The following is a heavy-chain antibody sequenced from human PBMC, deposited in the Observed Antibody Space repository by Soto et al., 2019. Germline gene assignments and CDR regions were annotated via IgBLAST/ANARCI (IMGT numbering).Heavy chain of an antibody. Sequence: EVQLVESGGGLVQPGGSLRLSCAASGFTFSSYWMSWVRQAPGKGLEWLANIKQDGSEKYYVDSVKGRFTISRDNAKNSLYLQMNSLRAEDTAVYYCARDEYSGYDGHFDYWGQGTLVTVSS. CDR2: IKQDGSEK. J-gene: IGHJ4*02. V-gene: IGHV3-7*01. CDR3: ARDEYSGYDGHFDY. D-gene: IGHD5-12*01. CDR1: GFTFSSYW.